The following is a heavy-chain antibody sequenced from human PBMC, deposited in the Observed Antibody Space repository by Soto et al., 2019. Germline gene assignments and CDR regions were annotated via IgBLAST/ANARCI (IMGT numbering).Heavy chain of an antibody. CDR2: ISYDGSNK. J-gene: IGHJ5*02. CDR1: GFTFSSYG. V-gene: IGHV3-30*18. Sequence: HPXGALRLSCSAAGFTFSSYGMHWVRQAPGKGLEWVAVISYDGSNKYYADSVKGRFTISRDNSKNTLYLQMNSLRAEDTAVYYCAKGLRPDWFDHWGQGTLVTVS. CDR3: AKGLRPDWFDH.